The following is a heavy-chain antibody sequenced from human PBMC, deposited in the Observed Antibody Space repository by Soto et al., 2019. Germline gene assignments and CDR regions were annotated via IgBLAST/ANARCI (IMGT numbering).Heavy chain of an antibody. D-gene: IGHD6-6*01. Sequence: GGSLRLSCAASGFTFSTYGMHWVRQAPGKGLEWVALIAYDGSNKYYADSVKGRFTISRDNSKNTLYLQMNSLRAEDTAVYYCAKGAYDYGTSSLAFDFWGQGTMVTVS. V-gene: IGHV3-30*18. CDR3: AKGAYDYGTSSLAFDF. J-gene: IGHJ3*01. CDR2: IAYDGSNK. CDR1: GFTFSTYG.